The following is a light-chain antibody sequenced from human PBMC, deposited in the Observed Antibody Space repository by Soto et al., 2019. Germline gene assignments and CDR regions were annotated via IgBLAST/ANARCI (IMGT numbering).Light chain of an antibody. V-gene: IGKV3-15*01. CDR1: QSVSSN. CDR2: GAS. J-gene: IGKJ1*01. CDR3: QQYNNWPQT. Sequence: EIVMTQSPATLSVSPGERATLSCRASQSVSSNLAWYQQKPGQAPRLLIYGASTRATGIPARFSGSGSGTEFTLTISRLEPEDFALYYCQQYNNWPQTFGQGTKVDIK.